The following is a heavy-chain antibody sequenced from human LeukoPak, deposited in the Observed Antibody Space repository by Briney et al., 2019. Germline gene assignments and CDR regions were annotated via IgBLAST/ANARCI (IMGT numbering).Heavy chain of an antibody. J-gene: IGHJ4*02. CDR1: GGSISSSSYY. CDR3: ARLYDSSGYWN. D-gene: IGHD3-22*01. V-gene: IGHV4-39*01. Sequence: PSETLSLTCTLSGGSISSSSYYWGWIRQPPGKGLEWIGSIYYSGSTDYNPSLKSRVTISVDTSKNQFSLKLSSVTAADTAVYYCARLYDSSGYWNWGQGTLVTVSS. CDR2: IYYSGST.